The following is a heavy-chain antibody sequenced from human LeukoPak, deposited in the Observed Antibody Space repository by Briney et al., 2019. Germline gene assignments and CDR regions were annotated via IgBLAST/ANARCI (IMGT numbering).Heavy chain of an antibody. CDR1: GGSISSYY. Sequence: NPSETLSLTCTVSGGSISSYYWSWIRQPPGKGLEWIGYIYYSGSTNYNPSLKSRVTISEDTSKNRFSLKLSSVTAADTAVYYCAGDNPPYYDIFDYWGQGTLVTVSS. CDR2: IYYSGST. J-gene: IGHJ4*02. D-gene: IGHD3-9*01. CDR3: AGDNPPYYDIFDY. V-gene: IGHV4-59*01.